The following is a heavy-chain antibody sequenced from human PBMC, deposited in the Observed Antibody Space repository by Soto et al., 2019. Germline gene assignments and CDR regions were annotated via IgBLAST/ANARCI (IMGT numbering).Heavy chain of an antibody. V-gene: IGHV3-30-3*01. D-gene: IGHD2-21*02. CDR1: GFTFSSYA. CDR2: ISYDGSNK. Sequence: SLRLSCAASGFTFSSYAMHWVRQAPGKGLEWVAVISYDGSNKYYADSVKGRFTISRDNSKNTLYLQMNSLRAEDTAVYYCARDCGGDCYSDYWGQGTLVTVSS. CDR3: ARDCGGDCYSDY. J-gene: IGHJ4*02.